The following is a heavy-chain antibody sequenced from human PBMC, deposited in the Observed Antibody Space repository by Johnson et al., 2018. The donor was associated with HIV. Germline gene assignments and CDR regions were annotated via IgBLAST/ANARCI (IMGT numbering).Heavy chain of an antibody. CDR1: GFTFSIYA. CDR2: INHSGDGT. Sequence: VHLVESGGGVVQPGGSLRLSCAASGFTFSIYAMIWVRQAPGKGLEWVSAINHSGDGTYSTDSVKGRFTVSRDNSKNTLYLQMNSLRAEDTAVYYCARDIVVVPAAGSSSSSAFDIWGQGTMVTVSS. D-gene: IGHD2-2*01. CDR3: ARDIVVVPAAGSSSSSAFDI. V-gene: IGHV3-23*04. J-gene: IGHJ3*02.